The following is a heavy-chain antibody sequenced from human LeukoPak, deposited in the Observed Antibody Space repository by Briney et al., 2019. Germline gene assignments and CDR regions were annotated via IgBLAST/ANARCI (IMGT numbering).Heavy chain of an antibody. CDR3: AKVGRIVAYYYDSSGYSEYFQH. CDR1: GFTFSSYA. V-gene: IGHV3-23*01. CDR2: ISGSGGST. Sequence: HPGGSLRLSCAASGFTFSSYAMSWVRQAPGKGLEWVSAISGSGGSTYYADSVKGRFTISRDNSKNTLYLQMNSLRAEDTAVYYCAKVGRIVAYYYDSSGYSEYFQHWGQGTLVTVSS. D-gene: IGHD3-22*01. J-gene: IGHJ1*01.